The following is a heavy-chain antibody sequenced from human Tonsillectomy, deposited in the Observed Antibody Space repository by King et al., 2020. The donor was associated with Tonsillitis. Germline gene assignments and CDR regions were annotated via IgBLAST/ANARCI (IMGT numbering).Heavy chain of an antibody. CDR2: ISGSGGST. J-gene: IGHJ5*02. D-gene: IGHD2-15*01. CDR1: GFTFSSHA. CDR3: AKAGSS. Sequence: QLVESGGGLVQPGGSLRLSCAASGFTFSSHAMSWGRQDPGKGLEWVSGISGSGGSTYDGDSVKGRFTISRDNSKNTLYLLMNGLRAEDMAVYYCAKAGSSWGQGTLVTVSS. V-gene: IGHV3-23*04.